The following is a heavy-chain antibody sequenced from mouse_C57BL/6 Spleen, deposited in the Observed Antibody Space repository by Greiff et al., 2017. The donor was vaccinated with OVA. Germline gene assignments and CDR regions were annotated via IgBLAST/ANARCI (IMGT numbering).Heavy chain of an antibody. CDR3: AEYASWFAY. Sequence: VQLQQSGPELVKPGASVKISCKASGYAFSSSWMNWVKQRPGKGLEWIGRIYPGDGDTNYNGKFKGKATLTADKSSSTAYMQLSSLTSEDSAVYFCAEYASWFAYWGQGTLVTVSA. D-gene: IGHD5-1*01. CDR1: GYAFSSSW. CDR2: IYPGDGDT. V-gene: IGHV1-82*01. J-gene: IGHJ3*01.